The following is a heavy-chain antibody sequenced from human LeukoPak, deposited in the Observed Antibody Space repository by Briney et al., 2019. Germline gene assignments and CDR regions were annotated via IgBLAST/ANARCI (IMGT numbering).Heavy chain of an antibody. J-gene: IGHJ4*02. CDR1: GGTFSSYA. CDR3: ARVSRRRDGYNWYFDY. CDR2: LIPIFGTA. V-gene: IGHV1-69*01. Sequence: SVKVSCKASGGTFSSYAISWVRQAPGQGLEWMGGLIPIFGTANYAQKFQGRVTITADESTSTAYMELSSLRSEDTAVYYCARVSRRRDGYNWYFDYWGQGTLVTVSS. D-gene: IGHD5-24*01.